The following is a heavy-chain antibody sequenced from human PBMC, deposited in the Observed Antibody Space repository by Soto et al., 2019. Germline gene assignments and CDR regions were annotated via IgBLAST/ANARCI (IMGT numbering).Heavy chain of an antibody. Sequence: EVQLVESGGGLIQPGGSLRLSCAVSGFTVSNNYMSWVRQAPGKGLEGVSVIYSGGYTAYGDSVKGRFTISRDNSKNTIFLQMNSLEPANPAVYYWATQRGGGGYWGQGTLVTVSS. D-gene: IGHD6-25*01. CDR2: IYSGGYT. V-gene: IGHV3-53*01. CDR1: GFTVSNNY. J-gene: IGHJ4*02. CDR3: ATQRGGGGY.